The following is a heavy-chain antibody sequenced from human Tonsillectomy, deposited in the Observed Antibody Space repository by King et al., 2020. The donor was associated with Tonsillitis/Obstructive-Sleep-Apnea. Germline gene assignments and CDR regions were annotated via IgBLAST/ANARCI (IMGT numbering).Heavy chain of an antibody. CDR3: ATTPSYCSSTSCYTPPFDY. CDR2: INHIGST. J-gene: IGHJ4*02. V-gene: IGHV4-34*01. CDR1: GGSFSGYY. D-gene: IGHD2-2*02. Sequence: VQLQQWGAGLLKPSETLSLTCAVYGGSFSGYYWSWIRQPPGKGLEWIGEINHIGSTNYNPSLKSRVTISVDTSKNQFSLKLSPVTAADTAVYYCATTPSYCSSTSCYTPPFDYWGQGTLVTVSS.